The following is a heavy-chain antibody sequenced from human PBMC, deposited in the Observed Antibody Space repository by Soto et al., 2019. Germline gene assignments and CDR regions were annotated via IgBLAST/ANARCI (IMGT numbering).Heavy chain of an antibody. CDR1: GFTFSDYY. Sequence: PGGSLRLSCAVSGFTFSDYYMSWIRQAPGKGLEWVSYISSSGSTIYYADSVKGRFTISRDNAKNSLYLQMNSLRAEDTAAYYCARKYYYDSSGYPDYWGQGTLVTVSS. D-gene: IGHD3-22*01. CDR2: ISSSGSTI. J-gene: IGHJ4*02. V-gene: IGHV3-11*01. CDR3: ARKYYYDSSGYPDY.